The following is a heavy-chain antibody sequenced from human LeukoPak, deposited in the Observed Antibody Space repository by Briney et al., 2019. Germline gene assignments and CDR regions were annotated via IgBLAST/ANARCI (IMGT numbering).Heavy chain of an antibody. CDR1: GGPFSGYY. J-gene: IGHJ4*02. CDR3: ASKAVEMATTPFDY. V-gene: IGHV4-34*01. CDR2: INHSGST. Sequence: SETLSLTCAVYGGPFSGYYWSWIRQPPGKGLEWIGEINHSGSTNYNPSLKSRVTISVDTSKNQFSLKLSSVTAADTAVYYCASKAVEMATTPFDYWGQGTLVTVSS. D-gene: IGHD1-1*01.